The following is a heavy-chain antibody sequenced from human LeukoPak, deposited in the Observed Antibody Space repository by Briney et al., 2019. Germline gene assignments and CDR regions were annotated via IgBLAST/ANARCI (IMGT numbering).Heavy chain of an antibody. CDR3: AKGGRGYSYGAFDY. V-gene: IGHV3-23*01. D-gene: IGHD5-18*01. CDR1: GFTFSSYA. Sequence: GGSLRLSCAASGFTFSSYAMSWVRQASGKGLEWVSAISGSGGSTYYADSVKGRFTISRDNSKNTLYLQMNSLRAEDTAVYYCAKGGRGYSYGAFDYWGQGTLVTVSS. J-gene: IGHJ4*02. CDR2: ISGSGGST.